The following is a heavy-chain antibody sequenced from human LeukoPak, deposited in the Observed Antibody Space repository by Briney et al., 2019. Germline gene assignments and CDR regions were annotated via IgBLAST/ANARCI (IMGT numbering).Heavy chain of an antibody. D-gene: IGHD3-22*01. CDR1: GGTFSSYA. CDR2: IIPIFGTA. CDR3: ARGRYYYDSSGYPSYYFDY. J-gene: IGHJ4*02. Sequence: SVKVSCKASGGTFSSYAISWVRQAPGQGLEWMGGIIPIFGTANYAQKFKGRVTITTDESTSTAYMELSSLRSEDTAVYYCARGRYYYDSSGYPSYYFDYWGQGTLVTVSS. V-gene: IGHV1-69*05.